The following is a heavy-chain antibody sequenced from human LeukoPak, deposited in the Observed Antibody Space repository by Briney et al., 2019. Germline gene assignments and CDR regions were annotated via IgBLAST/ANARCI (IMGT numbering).Heavy chain of an antibody. V-gene: IGHV1-8*03. J-gene: IGHJ1*01. Sequence: ASVKVSCKASGYTFTSYDINWVRQATGQGLEWMGWMNPNSGNTGYAQKFQGRVTITRNTSISTAYMELSSLRSEDTAVYYCAREAGGAEYFQHWGQGTLVTVSS. CDR2: MNPNSGNT. CDR3: AREAGGAEYFQH. D-gene: IGHD2-15*01. CDR1: GYTFTSYD.